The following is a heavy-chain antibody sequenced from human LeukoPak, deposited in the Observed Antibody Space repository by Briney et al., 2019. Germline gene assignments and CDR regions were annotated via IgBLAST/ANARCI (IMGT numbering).Heavy chain of an antibody. CDR2: IKQDGSEK. J-gene: IGHJ4*02. V-gene: IGHV3-7*01. Sequence: GGSLRLSCAASGFTFSSYWVSWVRQAPGKGLEWVANIKQDGSEKYYVDSVKGRFTISRDNAKNSLYLQMNSLRAEDTAVYYCARCLGYSYGYGVAYYFDYWGQGTLVTVSS. D-gene: IGHD5-18*01. CDR1: GFTFSSYW. CDR3: ARCLGYSYGYGVAYYFDY.